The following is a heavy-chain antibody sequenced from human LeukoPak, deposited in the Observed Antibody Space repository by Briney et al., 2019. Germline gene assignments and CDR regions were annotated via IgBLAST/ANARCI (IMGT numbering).Heavy chain of an antibody. V-gene: IGHV3-7*03. J-gene: IGHJ4*02. CDR1: GFTFSSYW. CDR3: ARDFYSSGYYSDY. D-gene: IGHD3-22*01. Sequence: GGSLRLSCAASGFTFSSYWMSWVRQAPGKGLEWVANIKQDGSEKYYVHSVKGRFTISRDNAKNSLYLQMNSLRAEDTAVYYCARDFYSSGYYSDYWGQGTLVTVSS. CDR2: IKQDGSEK.